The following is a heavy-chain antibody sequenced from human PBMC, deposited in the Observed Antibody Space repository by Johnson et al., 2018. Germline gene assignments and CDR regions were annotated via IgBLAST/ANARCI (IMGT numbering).Heavy chain of an antibody. J-gene: IGHJ3*02. CDR2: ISWERGAM. V-gene: IGHV3-9*01. CDR3: AKDINSMIHLAAFVI. D-gene: IGHD3-22*01. Sequence: VQLVQSGGHLVQPGMSLRLSCVASGFTFDDYALHWVRQVPGTGLEWVSRISWERGAMDYADSVKGRFTISRDNAKNALYLTMNSRRPEDKALSYCAKDINSMIHLAAFVIWCKGTMVTVSS. CDR1: GFTFDDYA.